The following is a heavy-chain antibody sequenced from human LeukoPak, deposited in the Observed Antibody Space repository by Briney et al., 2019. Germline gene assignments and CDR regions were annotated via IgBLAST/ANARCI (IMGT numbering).Heavy chain of an antibody. D-gene: IGHD1-1*01. CDR2: INPNSGDT. V-gene: IGHV1-2*02. CDR3: ARDGNFDI. J-gene: IGHJ3*02. CDR1: GYTFTDYY. Sequence: ASVKVSCKASGYTFTDYYMHWVRQAPGQGLEWMGWINPNSGDTNYAQKFQGRVTMTRGTPINTAYMELSRLRSDDTAVYYCARDGNFDIWGQGTMVTVSS.